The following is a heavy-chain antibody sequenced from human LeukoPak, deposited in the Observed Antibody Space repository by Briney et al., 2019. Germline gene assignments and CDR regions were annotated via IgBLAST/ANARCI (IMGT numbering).Heavy chain of an antibody. CDR3: AKDRDTAMEIDY. CDR1: GFTFSSYG. CDR2: IWYDGSKE. J-gene: IGHJ4*02. Sequence: GGSLRLSCAASGFTFSSYGMHWVRQAPGKGLEWVAVIWYDGSKEYYADSVKGRFTISRDNSKNTLYLQMNSLRAEDTAVYYCAKDRDTAMEIDYWGQGTLVTVSS. D-gene: IGHD5-18*01. V-gene: IGHV3-33*06.